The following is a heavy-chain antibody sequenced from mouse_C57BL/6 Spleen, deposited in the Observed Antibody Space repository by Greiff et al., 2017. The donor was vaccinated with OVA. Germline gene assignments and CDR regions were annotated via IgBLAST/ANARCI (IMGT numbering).Heavy chain of an antibody. CDR3: ARENYGYDGVDY. D-gene: IGHD2-2*01. J-gene: IGHJ2*01. V-gene: IGHV1-26*01. CDR1: GYTFTDYY. CDR2: INPNNGGT. Sequence: VQLQQSGPELVKPGASVKISCKASGYTFTDYYMNWVKQSHGKSLEWIGDINPNNGGTSYNQKFKGKATLTVDKSSSTAYMELRSLTSEDSAVYYCARENYGYDGVDYWGQGTTLTVSS.